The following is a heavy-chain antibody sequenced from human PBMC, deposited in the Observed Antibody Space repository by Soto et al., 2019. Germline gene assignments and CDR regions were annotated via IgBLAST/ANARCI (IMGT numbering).Heavy chain of an antibody. CDR1: GDSISSGGYF. V-gene: IGHV4-31*03. CDR2: IYNSGST. Sequence: QVQLQESGPGLVKPSQTLSLTCTVSGDSISSGGYFWSWIRQHPGKGLEWIGYIYNSGSTYYNPSLKSRVSRSVDTSKXXGXLXXSSVTAADTAVYYCARHVVVAAANLNRDFYYGLDVWGQGTTVTVSS. CDR3: ARHVVVAAANLNRDFYYGLDV. J-gene: IGHJ6*02. D-gene: IGHD2-2*01.